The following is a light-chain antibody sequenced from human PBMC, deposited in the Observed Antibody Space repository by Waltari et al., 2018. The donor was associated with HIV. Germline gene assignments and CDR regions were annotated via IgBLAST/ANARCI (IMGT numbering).Light chain of an antibody. V-gene: IGLV1-47*01. CDR1: NSNIESNS. J-gene: IGLJ1*01. Sequence: QSVLTQPPSASATPGPRITISCSGGNSNIESNSVYWYQQLPGTAPKVFIYRNSQRPSGVPDRFSGSKSGTSASLIISGLRSGDEADYYCASWDDSLNAFVFGTGTKVTVL. CDR3: ASWDDSLNAFV. CDR2: RNS.